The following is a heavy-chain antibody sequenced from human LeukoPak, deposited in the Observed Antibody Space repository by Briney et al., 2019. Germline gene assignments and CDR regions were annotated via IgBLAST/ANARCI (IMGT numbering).Heavy chain of an antibody. CDR1: GFTFSSYA. D-gene: IGHD3-22*01. J-gene: IGHJ4*02. V-gene: IGHV3-23*01. Sequence: PGGSLRLSCAASGFTFSSYAMSWVRQAPGKGLEWVSAISGSGGSTYYAYSVKGRFTISRDNSKNTLYLQMNSLRAEDTAVYYCAKVGGYYDSSGYTLYYFDYWGQGTLVTVSS. CDR2: ISGSGGST. CDR3: AKVGGYYDSSGYTLYYFDY.